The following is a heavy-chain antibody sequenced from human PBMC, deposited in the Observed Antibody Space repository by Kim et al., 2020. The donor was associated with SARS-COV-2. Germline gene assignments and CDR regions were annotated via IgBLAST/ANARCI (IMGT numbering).Heavy chain of an antibody. CDR3: ARGDHFPGVKSGWFDP. V-gene: IGHV4-59*01. CDR2: IYYSGST. D-gene: IGHD3-10*01. CDR1: GGSISSYY. Sequence: SETLSLTCTVSGGSISSYYWSWIRQPPGKGLEWIGYIYYSGSTNYNPSLKSRVTISVDTSKNQFSLKLSSVTAADTAVYYCARGDHFPGVKSGWFDPWGQGTLVTVSS. J-gene: IGHJ5*02.